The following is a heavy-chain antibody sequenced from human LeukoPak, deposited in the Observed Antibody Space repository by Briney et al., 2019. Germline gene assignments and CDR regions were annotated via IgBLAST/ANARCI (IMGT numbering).Heavy chain of an antibody. J-gene: IGHJ4*02. D-gene: IGHD5-24*01. V-gene: IGHV3-66*01. CDR3: ARGFQDKDGYKNYFDS. Sequence: GGSLRLSCAVSGFTVSSKYMHWVRQAPGKGMEWVSTIYSGGSTYYAASVKDRFSISRDDSKNTLYLQMNTLRDEDTAVYYCARGFQDKDGYKNYFDSWGQGTLVTVSS. CDR1: GFTVSSKY. CDR2: IYSGGST.